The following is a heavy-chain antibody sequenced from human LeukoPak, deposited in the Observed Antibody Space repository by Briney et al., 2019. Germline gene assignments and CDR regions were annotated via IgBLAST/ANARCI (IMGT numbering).Heavy chain of an antibody. D-gene: IGHD3-9*01. CDR1: GFTFGDYA. V-gene: IGHV3-49*04. J-gene: IGHJ4*02. Sequence: GRPLRLSCTASGFTFGDYAMTWVRQAPGKGLEWVGFIRSKAYGGTIEYAASVKGRFTISRDDSKSIAYLQMNSLKTEDTAVYYCTTDLRLRYFDWLLVRRAPDYWGQGTLVTVSS. CDR3: TTDLRLRYFDWLLVRRAPDY. CDR2: IRSKAYGGTI.